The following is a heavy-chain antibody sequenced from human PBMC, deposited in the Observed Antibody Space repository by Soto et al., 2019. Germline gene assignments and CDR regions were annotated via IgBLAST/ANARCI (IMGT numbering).Heavy chain of an antibody. V-gene: IGHV3-7*01. D-gene: IGHD3-3*01. CDR2: IKQDGSEK. CDR1: GFTFSSYW. CDR3: ARELRFLEWLPENDY. Sequence: EVQLVESGGGLVQPGGSLRLSCAASGFTFSSYWMSWVRQAPGKGLEWVANIKQDGSEKYYVDSVKGRFTISRDNAKNSLYLQMNSLRAEDTAVYYCARELRFLEWLPENDYWGQGTLVTVSS. J-gene: IGHJ4*02.